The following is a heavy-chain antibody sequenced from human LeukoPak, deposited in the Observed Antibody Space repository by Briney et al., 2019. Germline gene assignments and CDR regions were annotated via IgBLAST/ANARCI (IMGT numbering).Heavy chain of an antibody. D-gene: IGHD6-6*01. V-gene: IGHV3-48*01. Sequence: GGSLRLSCAASGFTFSSYSMNWVRQAPGKGLEWVSYISSNSAIYYADSVKGRFTISRDNAKNSLYLQMNSLRAEDTAVYYCARDPFEYSSSWMDYWGQGTLVTVSS. CDR3: ARDPFEYSSSWMDY. CDR1: GFTFSSYS. J-gene: IGHJ4*02. CDR2: ISSNSAI.